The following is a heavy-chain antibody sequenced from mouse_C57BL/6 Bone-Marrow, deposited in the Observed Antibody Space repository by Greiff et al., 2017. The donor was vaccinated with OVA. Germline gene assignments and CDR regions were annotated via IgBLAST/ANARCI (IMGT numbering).Heavy chain of an antibody. Sequence: EVKLVESGGGLVKPGGSLKLSCAASGFTFSSYAMSWVRQTPEKRLEWVATISDGGSYTYYPDNVKGRFTISRDNAKNNLYLQMSHLKSEDTAMYYCARDQGLRRVGFFDYWGQGTTLTVSS. CDR3: ARDQGLRRVGFFDY. D-gene: IGHD2-4*01. V-gene: IGHV5-4*01. CDR1: GFTFSSYA. CDR2: ISDGGSYT. J-gene: IGHJ2*01.